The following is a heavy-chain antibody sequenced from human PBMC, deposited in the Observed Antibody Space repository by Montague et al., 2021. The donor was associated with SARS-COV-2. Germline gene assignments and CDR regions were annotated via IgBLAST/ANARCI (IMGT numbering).Heavy chain of an antibody. Sequence: SLRLSCAASGFTFSAYWMSWLRQAPGKGLVWVSRIRSDESATKYADSVKGRFTISRDNAKNTLYLQMNSLRVEDTGVYYCAKSDYFDPWGQGTLVTVSS. CDR3: AKSDYFDP. CDR1: GFTFSAYW. J-gene: IGHJ5*02. CDR2: IRSDESAT. D-gene: IGHD3-16*01. V-gene: IGHV3-74*03.